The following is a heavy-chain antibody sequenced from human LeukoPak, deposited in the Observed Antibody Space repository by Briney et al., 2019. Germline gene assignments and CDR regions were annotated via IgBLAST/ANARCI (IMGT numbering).Heavy chain of an antibody. CDR3: ARDVRVYSSSSPPGY. CDR2: INWNGGST. CDR1: GFTFDDYG. Sequence: GGSLRLSCAASGFTFDDYGMSWVRQAPGKGPEWVSGINWNGGSTGYADSVKGRFTISRDNAKNSLYLQMNSLRAEDTALYYCARDVRVYSSSSPPGYWGQGTLVTVSS. D-gene: IGHD6-6*01. V-gene: IGHV3-20*04. J-gene: IGHJ4*02.